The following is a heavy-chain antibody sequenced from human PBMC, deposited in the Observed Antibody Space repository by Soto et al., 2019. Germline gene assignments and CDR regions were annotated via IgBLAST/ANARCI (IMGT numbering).Heavy chain of an antibody. CDR1: GFPFSSYW. CDR3: VRDRPHNWFDP. V-gene: IGHV3-7*01. J-gene: IGHJ5*02. Sequence: GGSLRLSCAASGFPFSSYWMSWVRQAPGKGLEWVANIKQDGSETIYADSVEGRFTISRDNAKNTVYLEMNSLRVEDTAVYYCVRDRPHNWFDPWGQGTLVTVSS. CDR2: IKQDGSET.